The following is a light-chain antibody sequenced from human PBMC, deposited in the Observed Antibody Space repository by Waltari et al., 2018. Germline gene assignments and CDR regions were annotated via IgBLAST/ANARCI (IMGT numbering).Light chain of an antibody. CDR1: QSLLYTVDNKNY. J-gene: IGKJ4*01. Sequence: DIVMTQSPDSLAVSLGERATINCKSSQSLLYTVDNKNYLAWYQKKPGQPPKLLIYWASTRDSGVPDRFSGSGSGTDFTLTISSLQPEDFVTYYCQEANSFPLTFGGGTKVEI. CDR3: QEANSFPLT. V-gene: IGKV4-1*01. CDR2: WAS.